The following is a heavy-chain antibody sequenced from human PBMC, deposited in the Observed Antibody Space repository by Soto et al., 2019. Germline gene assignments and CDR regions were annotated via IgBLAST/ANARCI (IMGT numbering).Heavy chain of an antibody. V-gene: IGHV3-30-3*01. J-gene: IGHJ4*02. CDR2: ISSDGSIK. D-gene: IGHD3-16*01. Sequence: QVQLVESGGGVVQPGRSLRLSCAASGFSFSRHAMHWVRQAPGKGLEWVAVISSDGSIKYYTDSVKGRFTISRDTSKNTLYLEMNSLTTEDTAVYYCARYWGVDFWGQGTLVTVSS. CDR1: GFSFSRHA. CDR3: ARYWGVDF.